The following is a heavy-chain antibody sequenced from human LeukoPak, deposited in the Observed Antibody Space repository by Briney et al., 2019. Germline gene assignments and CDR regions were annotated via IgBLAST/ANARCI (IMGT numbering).Heavy chain of an antibody. CDR1: GGSISSSNW. CDR2: IYHSGST. V-gene: IGHV4-4*02. CDR3: ASRARDAFDI. Sequence: TAETLSLTCAGSGGSISSSNWWSWVRQPPGKGLEWIGEIYHSGSTNYNPSLKSRVTISVDKSKYQFSLKLSSVTAADTAVYYCASRARDAFDIWGQATMVTVRS. J-gene: IGHJ3*02.